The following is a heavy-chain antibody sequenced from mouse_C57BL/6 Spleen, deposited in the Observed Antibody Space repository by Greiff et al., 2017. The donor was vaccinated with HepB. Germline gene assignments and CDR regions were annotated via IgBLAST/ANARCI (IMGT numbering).Heavy chain of an antibody. V-gene: IGHV5-4*01. D-gene: IGHD2-2*01. J-gene: IGHJ1*03. CDR3: ARDAGYYWYFDV. Sequence: EVKLVESGGGLVKPGGSLKLSCAASGFTFSSYAMSWVRQTPEKRLEWVATISDGGSYTYYPDNVKGRFTISRDNAKNNLYLQMSHLKSEDTAMYYCARDAGYYWYFDVWGTGTTVTVSS. CDR1: GFTFSSYA. CDR2: ISDGGSYT.